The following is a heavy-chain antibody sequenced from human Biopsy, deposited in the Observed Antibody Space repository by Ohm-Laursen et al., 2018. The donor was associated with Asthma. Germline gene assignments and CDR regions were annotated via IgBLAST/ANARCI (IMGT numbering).Heavy chain of an antibody. CDR2: INGKSNSI. CDR3: ARDSYSSGLYDDFES. Sequence: SLRLSCTASGLTFSGYYMSWIRQAPGKGLEWISYINGKSNSIEYADSVKGRFTISRDNAKNSLYLQMNSLRAEDTAVYYCARDSYSSGLYDDFESWGQGTLVTVSS. J-gene: IGHJ4*02. D-gene: IGHD6-19*01. CDR1: GLTFSGYY. V-gene: IGHV3-11*01.